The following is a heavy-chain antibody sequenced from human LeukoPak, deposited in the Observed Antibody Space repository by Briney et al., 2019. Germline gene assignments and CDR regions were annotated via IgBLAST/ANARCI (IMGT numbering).Heavy chain of an antibody. CDR2: ISGSGGST. J-gene: IGHJ4*02. D-gene: IGHD3-22*01. CDR3: ASRKYDSSGYYYQPLDY. Sequence: PGGSLRLSCAASGFTFSSYVMSWVRQAPGKGLEWVSAISGSGGSTYYADSVKGRFTISRDNSKNTLYLQMNSLRAEDTAVYYCASRKYDSSGYYYQPLDYWDQGTLVTVSS. V-gene: IGHV3-23*01. CDR1: GFTFSSYV.